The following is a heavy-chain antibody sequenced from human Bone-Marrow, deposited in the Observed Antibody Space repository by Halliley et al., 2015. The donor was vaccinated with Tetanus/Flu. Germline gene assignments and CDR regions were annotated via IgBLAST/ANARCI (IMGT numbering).Heavy chain of an antibody. Sequence: LVKPTQTLTLTCTFSGFSLSSSGMCVSWIRQPPGKALEWLALIDWEDDKHYSTSLKTRLTISKATSKNQVVLTMTNMDPVDTATYYCARIHIAAADSGLDVWGQGTTVTVSS. V-gene: IGHV2-70*01. CDR1: GFSLSSSGMC. D-gene: IGHD6-13*01. CDR2: IDWEDDK. J-gene: IGHJ6*02. CDR3: ARIHIAAADSGLDV.